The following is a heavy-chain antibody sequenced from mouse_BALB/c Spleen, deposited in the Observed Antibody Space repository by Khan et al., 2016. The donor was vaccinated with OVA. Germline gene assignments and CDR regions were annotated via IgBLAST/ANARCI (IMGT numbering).Heavy chain of an antibody. CDR1: GHAFRNYW. CDR2: IYPGEANT. Sequence: QVQLKESGAELVRPGSSVKISCNASGHAFRNYWMNWVKQRPGQGLEWIGQIYPGEANTNYNGTLKGKVTLTVDKSSSTAYMQLSSLTSEDSAVYFCAREGYDGYYRAWFAYWGQGTLVTVSA. V-gene: IGHV1-80*01. J-gene: IGHJ3*01. CDR3: AREGYDGYYRAWFAY. D-gene: IGHD2-3*01.